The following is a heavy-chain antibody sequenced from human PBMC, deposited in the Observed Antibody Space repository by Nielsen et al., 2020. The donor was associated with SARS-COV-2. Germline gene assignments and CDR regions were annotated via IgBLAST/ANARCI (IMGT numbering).Heavy chain of an antibody. D-gene: IGHD2-2*02. CDR3: ARGHLVVVPSPILGLGPFFYSFYLDV. CDR2: TNNAGTT. CDR1: GGTFGIYY. J-gene: IGHJ6*03. Sequence: SETLSLTCAISGGTFGIYYWSWIRQAPGKGLEWIGETNNAGTTNYNRSLKSRVILSLDTSKNLFSLRLASVSAADTAVYFCARGHLVVVPSPILGLGPFFYSFYLDVWGKGTTVIVSS. V-gene: IGHV4-34*01.